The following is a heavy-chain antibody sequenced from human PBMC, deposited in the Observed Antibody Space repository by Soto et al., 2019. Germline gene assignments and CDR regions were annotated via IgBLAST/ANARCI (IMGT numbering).Heavy chain of an antibody. Sequence: PSETLSLTCTVSGGSISSYYWSWIRQPPGKGLEWIGYIYYSGSTNYNPSLKSRVTISVDTSKNQFSLKLSSVTAADTAVYYCAGGGYYCSSTSCYPNFDYWGQGTLVTVSS. CDR1: GGSISSYY. D-gene: IGHD2-2*01. CDR3: AGGGYYCSSTSCYPNFDY. V-gene: IGHV4-59*08. CDR2: IYYSGST. J-gene: IGHJ4*02.